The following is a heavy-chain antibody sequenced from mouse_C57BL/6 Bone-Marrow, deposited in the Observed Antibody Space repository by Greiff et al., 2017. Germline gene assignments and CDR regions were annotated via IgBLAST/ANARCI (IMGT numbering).Heavy chain of an antibody. J-gene: IGHJ3*01. CDR2: IYPRSGNT. CDR3: AEAAWFAY. CDR1: GYTFTSYG. Sequence: QVQLQQSGAELARPGASVKLSCKASGYTFTSYGISWVKQRTGQGLEWIGEIYPRSGNTYYNEKFKGKATLTADISSSTAYMELRSLTSEDSAVYFCAEAAWFAYWGQGTLVTVSA. V-gene: IGHV1-81*01.